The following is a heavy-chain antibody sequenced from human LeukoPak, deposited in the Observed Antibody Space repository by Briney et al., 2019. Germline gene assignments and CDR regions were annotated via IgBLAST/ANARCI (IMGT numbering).Heavy chain of an antibody. CDR2: IVVGSGNT. CDR3: AAAVTRNGYSSSWVAFDI. V-gene: IGHV1-58*02. D-gene: IGHD6-13*01. Sequence: ASVKVSCKASGFTFTSSAMQWVRQARGQRLEWIGWIVVGSGNTNYAQKFQERVTITRDMSTSTAYMELSSLRSEDTAVYYCAAAVTRNGYSSSWVAFDIWGQGTMVTVSS. J-gene: IGHJ3*02. CDR1: GFTFTSSA.